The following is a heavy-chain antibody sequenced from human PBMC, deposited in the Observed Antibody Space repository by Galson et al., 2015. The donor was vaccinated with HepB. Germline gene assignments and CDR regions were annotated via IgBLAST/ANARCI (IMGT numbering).Heavy chain of an antibody. CDR3: AKARRQWLLPHYFDY. J-gene: IGHJ4*02. Sequence: SLRLSCATSGFTFSSYAMSWVRQAPGKGLEWVSAISGSGGNTYYADSVKGRFTISRDNSKNTPYLQMNSLRAEDTAVYYCAKARRQWLLPHYFDYWGQGTLVTVSS. CDR2: ISGSGGNT. D-gene: IGHD6-19*01. V-gene: IGHV3-23*01. CDR1: GFTFSSYA.